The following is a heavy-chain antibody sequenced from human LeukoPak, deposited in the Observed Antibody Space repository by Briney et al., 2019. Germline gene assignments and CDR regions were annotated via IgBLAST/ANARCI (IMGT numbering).Heavy chain of an antibody. Sequence: PSETLSLTCTVSGGSISSGSYYWSWIRQPAGKGLEWIGRIYTSGSTNYNPSLKSRVSISVDTSKNQFSLKLSSVTAADTAVYYCARSLGTAPFDYWGQGTLVTVSS. D-gene: IGHD7-27*01. J-gene: IGHJ4*02. CDR2: IYTSGST. V-gene: IGHV4-61*02. CDR1: GGSISSGSYY. CDR3: ARSLGTAPFDY.